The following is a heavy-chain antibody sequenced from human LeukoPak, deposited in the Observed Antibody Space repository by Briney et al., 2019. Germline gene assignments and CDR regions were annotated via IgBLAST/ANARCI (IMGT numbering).Heavy chain of an antibody. V-gene: IGHV3-73*01. J-gene: IGHJ6*02. Sequence: QPGGSLRLSCAASEFTISGSAMHWVRQASGKGLEWVGRIRSQANNYATAYDASEKGRFTISRDDSKNTAYLQMNSLKTEDTAVYYCSSGVDGMDVWGQGTTVTVSS. CDR1: EFTISGSA. CDR2: IRSQANNYAT. D-gene: IGHD3-10*01. CDR3: SSGVDGMDV.